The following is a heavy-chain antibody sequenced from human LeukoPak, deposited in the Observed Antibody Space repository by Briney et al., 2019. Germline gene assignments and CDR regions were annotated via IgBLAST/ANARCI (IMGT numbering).Heavy chain of an antibody. V-gene: IGHV4-34*01. Sequence: PSETLSLTCAVYGGSFSNYYWSWIRQPPGKGLEWIGEINHIGNTNYNPSLKSRVTISVDTSKNQFSLKVNSVTAADTAVYYCAREIHFDSSGQRTLHAFDIWGQGTMVTVSS. CDR3: AREIHFDSSGQRTLHAFDI. D-gene: IGHD3-22*01. CDR1: GGSFSNYY. J-gene: IGHJ3*02. CDR2: INHIGNT.